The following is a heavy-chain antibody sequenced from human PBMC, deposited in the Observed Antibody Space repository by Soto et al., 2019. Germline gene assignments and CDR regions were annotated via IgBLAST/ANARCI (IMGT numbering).Heavy chain of an antibody. CDR1: GGSISSYY. CDR3: ARGWITMIGVDAFDI. J-gene: IGHJ3*02. CDR2: IYYSGST. V-gene: IGHV4-59*01. Sequence: SETLSLTCTVSGGSISSYYWSWIRQPPGKGLEWIGYIYYSGSTNYNPSLKSRVTISVDTSKNQFSLKLSSVTAADTAVYYCARGWITMIGVDAFDIWGQGTMVTVSS. D-gene: IGHD3-22*01.